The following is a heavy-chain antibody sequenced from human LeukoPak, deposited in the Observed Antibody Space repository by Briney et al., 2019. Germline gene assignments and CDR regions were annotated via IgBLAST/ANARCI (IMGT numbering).Heavy chain of an antibody. Sequence: SETLSLTCAVYGGSFSGYYWSWIRQPPGKGLEWIGEINHSGSTNYNPSLKSRVTISVDTSKNQFSLKLSSVTAADTAVYYCARLGVRYQLRYQYYYYYMDVWGKGTTVTISS. V-gene: IGHV4-34*01. D-gene: IGHD2-2*01. CDR1: GGSFSGYY. J-gene: IGHJ6*03. CDR3: ARLGVRYQLRYQYYYYYMDV. CDR2: INHSGST.